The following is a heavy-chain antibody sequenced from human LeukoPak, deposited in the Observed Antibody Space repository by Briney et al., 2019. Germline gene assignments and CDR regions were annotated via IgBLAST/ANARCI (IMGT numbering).Heavy chain of an antibody. CDR1: GGSISGSSYY. J-gene: IGHJ4*02. CDR3: AREGGPYRPLDY. V-gene: IGHV4-39*07. Sequence: KSSETLSLTCTVSGGSISGSSYYWGWIRQPPGKGLEWIGSIYYSGSTYYNPSLKSRVTISVDTSKNQFSLKLTSVTAADTAVYYCAREGGPYRPLDYSGQGTLVTVSS. CDR2: IYYSGST.